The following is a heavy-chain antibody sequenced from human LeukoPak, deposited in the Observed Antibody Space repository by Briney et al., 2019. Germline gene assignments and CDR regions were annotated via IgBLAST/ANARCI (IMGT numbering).Heavy chain of an antibody. D-gene: IGHD3-3*01. V-gene: IGHV1-8*01. J-gene: IGHJ4*02. CDR1: GFTFTSYD. CDR2: VNPNSGNT. Sequence: ASVKVSCKASGFTFTSYDINWVRQATGQGLEWMGWVNPNSGNTGYAQKFRGRVTMTRDTSISTFYMELNSLRAEDTAVYYCASSNYDFWSGYYMAGFDYWGQGTLVTVCS. CDR3: ASSNYDFWSGYYMAGFDY.